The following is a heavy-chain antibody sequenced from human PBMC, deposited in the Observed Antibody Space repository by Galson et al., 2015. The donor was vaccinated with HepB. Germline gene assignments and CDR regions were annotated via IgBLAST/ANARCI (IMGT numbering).Heavy chain of an antibody. CDR2: TYYRSTWYN. V-gene: IGHV6-1*01. D-gene: IGHD3-10*01. J-gene: IGHJ4*02. CDR3: AREWFGEFSWLGS. Sequence: CAISGDSVSSHSAAWNWIRQSPSRGLEWLGRTYYRSTWYNACAVSVKSRITINPDTSKNQFSLQLDSVTPDATAVYYCAREWFGEFSWLGSWGQGTLVTVSS. CDR1: GDSVSSHSAA.